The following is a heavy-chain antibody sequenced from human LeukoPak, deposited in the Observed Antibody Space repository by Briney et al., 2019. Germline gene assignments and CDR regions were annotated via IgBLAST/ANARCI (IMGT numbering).Heavy chain of an antibody. D-gene: IGHD6-19*01. J-gene: IGHJ6*04. Sequence: SETLSLTCTVSGYSISSGYYWGWIRQPPGKGLEWIGSIYHSGSTYYNPSLKSRVTISVDTSKNQFSLKLSSVTAADTAVYYCARDRDSSGWYPDQVDYWGKGTTVTVSS. CDR1: GYSISSGYY. CDR2: IYHSGST. V-gene: IGHV4-38-2*02. CDR3: ARDRDSSGWYPDQVDY.